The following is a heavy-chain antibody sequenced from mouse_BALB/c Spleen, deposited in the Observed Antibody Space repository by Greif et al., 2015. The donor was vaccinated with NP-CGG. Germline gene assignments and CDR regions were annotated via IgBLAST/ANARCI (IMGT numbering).Heavy chain of an antibody. Sequence: VKLVESGPGLVAPSQSLSITCTVSGFSLTSCGVHWVRQPPGKGLEWLGVIWAGGSTNYNSALMSRLSISKDNSKSXVFLKMNSLQTDDTAMYYCARDLEDYAMDYWGQGPSVTVSS. CDR2: IWAGGST. J-gene: IGHJ4*01. V-gene: IGHV2-9*02. CDR3: ARDLEDYAMDY. CDR1: GFSLTSCG.